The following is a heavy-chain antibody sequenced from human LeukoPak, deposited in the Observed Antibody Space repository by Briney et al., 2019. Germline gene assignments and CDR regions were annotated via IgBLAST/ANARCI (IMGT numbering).Heavy chain of an antibody. CDR1: GFTFSSYS. D-gene: IGHD4-17*01. CDR3: ARITVTRYYGMDV. J-gene: IGHJ6*02. Sequence: GGSLRLSCAASGFTFSSYSMNLVRQAPGKGLEWVSSISSSSSYIYYADSVKGRFTISRDNAKNSLYLQMNSLRAEDTAVYYCARITVTRYYGMDVWGQGTTVTVSS. CDR2: ISSSSSYI. V-gene: IGHV3-21*01.